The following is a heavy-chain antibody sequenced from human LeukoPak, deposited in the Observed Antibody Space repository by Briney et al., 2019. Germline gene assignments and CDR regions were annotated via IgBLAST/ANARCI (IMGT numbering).Heavy chain of an antibody. Sequence: GGSLRLSCAASGFTFSDYYMSWIRQAPGKGLEWVSYISSSGSTIYYADSVKGRCTISRDNAKNSLYLQMNSLRAEGTAVYYCARVLFDAVTTFVSWFDPWGQGTLVTVSS. V-gene: IGHV3-11*01. J-gene: IGHJ5*02. CDR3: ARVLFDAVTTFVSWFDP. CDR1: GFTFSDYY. D-gene: IGHD4-17*01. CDR2: ISSSGSTI.